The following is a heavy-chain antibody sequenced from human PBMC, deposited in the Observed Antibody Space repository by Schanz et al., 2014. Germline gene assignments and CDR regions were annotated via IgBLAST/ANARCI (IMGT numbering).Heavy chain of an antibody. CDR3: ARIGGSVFDY. V-gene: IGHV3-11*05. Sequence: VELVESGGGLVQPGGSLRLSCAASGFSFSDHAMNWVRQAPGKGLEWVSYVSRSTPDIYYADSVKGRFTMSRDNSKNTLYLQMNSLRAEDTAVYYCARIGGSVFDYWAQGTLVTVSS. J-gene: IGHJ4*02. CDR2: VSRSTPDI. CDR1: GFSFSDHA. D-gene: IGHD3-10*01.